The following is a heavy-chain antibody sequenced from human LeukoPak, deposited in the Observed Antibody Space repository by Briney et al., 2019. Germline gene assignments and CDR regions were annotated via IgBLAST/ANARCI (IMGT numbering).Heavy chain of an antibody. Sequence: GGSLRLSCAASGFTFSSYSMNWVRQAPGKGLEWVAYISSSRSTIYYADSVKGRFTISRDNANNSLYLQMNSLRAEDTAVYYCARERSPAFYYCGSGSPNWFDPWGQGTLVTVSP. CDR3: ARERSPAFYYCGSGSPNWFDP. CDR2: ISSSRSTI. D-gene: IGHD3-10*01. J-gene: IGHJ5*02. V-gene: IGHV3-48*01. CDR1: GFTFSSYS.